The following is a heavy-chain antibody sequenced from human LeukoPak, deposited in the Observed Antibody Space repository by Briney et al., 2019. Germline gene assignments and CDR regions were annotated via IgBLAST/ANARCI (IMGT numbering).Heavy chain of an antibody. J-gene: IGHJ4*02. CDR1: GYTFTSYG. CDR2: ISAYNGNT. Sequence: ASVKVSCKASGYTFTSYGIGWVRQAPGQGLEWMGWISAYNGNTNYAQKLQGRVTMTTDTSTSTAYMELGSLRSDDTAVYYCARDQARFLEWLLSDYFDYWGQGTLVTVSS. CDR3: ARDQARFLEWLLSDYFDY. V-gene: IGHV1-18*01. D-gene: IGHD3-3*01.